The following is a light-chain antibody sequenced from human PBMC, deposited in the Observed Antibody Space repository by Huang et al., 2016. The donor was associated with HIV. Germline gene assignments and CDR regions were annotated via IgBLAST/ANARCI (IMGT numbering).Light chain of an antibody. J-gene: IGKJ5*01. CDR2: DTS. V-gene: IGKV3-11*01. CDR3: QQRTDWPIT. Sequence: EIVLTQSPATLSLSPGERATLSCRASQSVSRHLAWYQQKPGQAPRLLIYDTSTRATGIPARFSGSGSGTDFTLTISSLEPEDFVVYYCQQRTDWPITFGQGTRLDIK. CDR1: QSVSRH.